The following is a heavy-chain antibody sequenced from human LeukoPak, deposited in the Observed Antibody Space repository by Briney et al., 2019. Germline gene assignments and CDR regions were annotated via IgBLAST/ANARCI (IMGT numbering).Heavy chain of an antibody. CDR2: ISYDGGNK. J-gene: IGHJ4*02. D-gene: IGHD2-15*01. CDR3: ARGWYGYCCGGSCYSIYY. CDR1: GFTFSSYA. Sequence: GGSLRLSCAPPGFTFSSYALHGVRQAPGEGVGWGAVISYDGGNKFYADSIMGRFNISSDNYKNMIYLKMNSLRADDTAVYYSARGWYGYCCGGSCYSIYYWGKGIHVTV. V-gene: IGHV3-30*04.